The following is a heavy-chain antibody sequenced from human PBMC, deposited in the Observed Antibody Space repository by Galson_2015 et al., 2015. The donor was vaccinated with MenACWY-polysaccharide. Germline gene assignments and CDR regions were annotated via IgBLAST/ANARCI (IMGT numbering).Heavy chain of an antibody. Sequence: SLRLSCAASGFSLGALYMSWIRQAPGKGLEWLSYISKSGDSIYYGDSVKGRFAISRDNAKNSLYLQLNSQEVEDTAIYYCARGHYGLDVWGQGTTVTVSS. CDR3: ARGHYGLDV. CDR2: ISKSGDSI. J-gene: IGHJ6*02. CDR1: GFSLGALY. V-gene: IGHV3-11*01.